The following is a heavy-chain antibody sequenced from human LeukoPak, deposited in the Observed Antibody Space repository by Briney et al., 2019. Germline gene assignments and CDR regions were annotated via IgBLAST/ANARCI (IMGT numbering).Heavy chain of an antibody. V-gene: IGHV3-23*01. CDR3: AKRRDGMDV. CDR1: GFTFTNYA. J-gene: IGHJ6*02. CDR2: ISGRGDST. Sequence: GGSLRLSCAASGFTFTNYAMSWVRQARGKGLEWVSAISGRGDSTYYADSVKGRFTISRDNSKNTLYLQMNTLRAEDTAVYYCAKRRDGMDVWGQGTTVTVSS.